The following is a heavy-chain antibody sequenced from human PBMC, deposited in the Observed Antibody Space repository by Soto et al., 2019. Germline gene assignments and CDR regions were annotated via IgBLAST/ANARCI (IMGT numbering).Heavy chain of an antibody. V-gene: IGHV1-69*13. CDR3: AREEAVAPGMYGMDV. CDR1: GGTLSGDA. CDR2: IIPIFSTA. J-gene: IGHJ6*02. Sequence: SVKGSCKGSGGTLSGDAVSWVRQAPGQGLEWMGGIIPIFSTANYAQKFQGRVTITADESTSTAYMELSSLRSEDTAVYYCAREEAVAPGMYGMDVWGQGTTVTVSS. D-gene: IGHD6-19*01.